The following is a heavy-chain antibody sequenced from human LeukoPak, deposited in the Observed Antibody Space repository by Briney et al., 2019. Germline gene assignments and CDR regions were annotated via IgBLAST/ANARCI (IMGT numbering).Heavy chain of an antibody. CDR3: ARLKRASSHFDY. J-gene: IGHJ4*02. V-gene: IGHV4-39*01. CDR1: GGSISSSSYY. D-gene: IGHD6-13*01. Sequence: PSETLSLTCTVSGGSISSSSYYWGWIRQPPGKGLEWIGSTYYSGSTYYNPSLKSRVTISVDTSKNQFSLKLSSVTAADTAVYYCARLKRASSHFDYWGQGTLVTVSS. CDR2: TYYSGST.